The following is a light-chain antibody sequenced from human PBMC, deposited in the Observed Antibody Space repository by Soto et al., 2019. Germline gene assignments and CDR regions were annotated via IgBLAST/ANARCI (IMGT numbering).Light chain of an antibody. CDR3: QQYNDWPPMYT. Sequence: EIVMTQSPATLSMSPGERATLSCRATQNVNSNLAWYQHRPGQAPRLLIYGASIRPTGIPARFSGSGYGTEFTLTIDSLQSEDFAVYYCQQYNDWPPMYTFGQGTKLDIK. J-gene: IGKJ2*01. V-gene: IGKV3-15*01. CDR2: GAS. CDR1: QNVNSN.